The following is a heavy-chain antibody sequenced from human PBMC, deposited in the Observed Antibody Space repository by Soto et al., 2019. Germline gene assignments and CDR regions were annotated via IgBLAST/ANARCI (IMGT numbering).Heavy chain of an antibody. D-gene: IGHD3-16*01. V-gene: IGHV3-48*02. CDR1: GFTFSSYS. CDR3: ARAGGGDGYNPHYYYGMDV. Sequence: GGSLRLSCAASGFTFSSYSMNWVRQAPGKGLEWVSYISSSSSTIYYADSVKGRFTISRDNAKNSLYLQMNSLRDEDTAVYYCARAGGGDGYNPHYYYGMDVWGQGTTVTVSS. J-gene: IGHJ6*02. CDR2: ISSSSSTI.